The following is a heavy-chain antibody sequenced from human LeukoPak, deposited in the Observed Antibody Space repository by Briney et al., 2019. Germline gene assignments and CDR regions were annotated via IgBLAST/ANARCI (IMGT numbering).Heavy chain of an antibody. D-gene: IGHD4-17*01. J-gene: IGHJ4*02. V-gene: IGHV4-59*01. Sequence: SETLSLTCTVSGGSIRSYYWSWIRQPPGKGLEWIGYIYYSGSTNYNPSLKSRVSISVDTSKNQFSLKLSSVTAADTAVYYCARTGSTVTMLYPFDHWGGGTLVTVSS. CDR1: GGSIRSYY. CDR3: ARTGSTVTMLYPFDH. CDR2: IYYSGST.